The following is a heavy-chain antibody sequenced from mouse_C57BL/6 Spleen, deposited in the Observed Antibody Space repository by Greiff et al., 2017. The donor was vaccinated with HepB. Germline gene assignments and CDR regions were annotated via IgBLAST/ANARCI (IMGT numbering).Heavy chain of an antibody. Sequence: QVQLQQPGAELVKPGASVKLSCKASGYTFTSYWMQWVKQRPGQGLEWIGEIDPSDSYTNYNQKFKGKATLTVDTSSSTAYMQLSSLTSEDSAVYYCARCQTAQATDYWGQGTILTVSS. CDR2: IDPSDSYT. CDR1: GYTFTSYW. J-gene: IGHJ2*01. D-gene: IGHD3-2*02. V-gene: IGHV1-50*01. CDR3: ARCQTAQATDY.